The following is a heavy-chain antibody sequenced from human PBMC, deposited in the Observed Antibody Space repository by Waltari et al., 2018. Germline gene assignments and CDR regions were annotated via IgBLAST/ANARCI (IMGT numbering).Heavy chain of an antibody. CDR2: IYSGGST. D-gene: IGHD6-13*01. CDR3: ARDHSSSWYRDAFDI. V-gene: IGHV3-66*01. Sequence: VQLVESGGGVVQPGRCLRLSCAASGFTVSSNYMSWVRQAPGKGLEWVSVIYSGGSTYYADSVKGRFTISRDNSKNTLYLQMNSLRAEDTAVYYCARDHSSSWYRDAFDIWGQGTMVTVSS. J-gene: IGHJ3*02. CDR1: GFTVSSNY.